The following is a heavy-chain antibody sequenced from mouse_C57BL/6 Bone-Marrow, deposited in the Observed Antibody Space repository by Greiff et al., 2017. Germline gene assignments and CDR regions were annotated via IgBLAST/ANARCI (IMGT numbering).Heavy chain of an antibody. Sequence: VQLQQSGAELVRPGASVKLSCTASGFNIKDDYIHWVKQRPEQGLEWIGWIDPEIGDTEYASKFQGKATITSDTSSNTACLQLNSLTSEDTAAFYCSSVDGNYFDFWGQGTPLTVAS. V-gene: IGHV14-4*01. D-gene: IGHD2-3*01. CDR2: IDPEIGDT. J-gene: IGHJ2*01. CDR3: SSVDGNYFDF. CDR1: GFNIKDDY.